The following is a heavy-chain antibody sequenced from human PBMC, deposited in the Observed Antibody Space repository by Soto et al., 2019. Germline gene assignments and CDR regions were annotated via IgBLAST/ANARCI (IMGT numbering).Heavy chain of an antibody. D-gene: IGHD5-12*01. CDR2: MYYSAMT. J-gene: IGHJ6*03. V-gene: IGHV4-59*08. CDR3: ASLLFDSTKGYHYSCYMDV. Sequence: QVQLQESGPGLLKPSETLSLTCGVPGGSFRSHNWSWIRQPPGKGLEWIGCMYYSAMTEYNPSLMSRVTITEDKSNNQVPLKLSTVTAADPAVYYCASLLFDSTKGYHYSCYMDVWGKGTVVTVSS. CDR1: GGSFRSHN.